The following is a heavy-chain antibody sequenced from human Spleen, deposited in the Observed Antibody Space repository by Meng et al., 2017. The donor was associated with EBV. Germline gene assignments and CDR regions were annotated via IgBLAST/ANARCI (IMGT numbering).Heavy chain of an antibody. Sequence: QLQLVQSGADVKTPGASVKVSCKTSGYTFTAYYIHWVRQAPGQGLEWMGRINPNTGDTNYAQKFQGRVSMTTDTSISTAYMELRWLRSDDTAVYFCARDYYSLLTGYYTEGYWGQGTLVTVSS. D-gene: IGHD3-9*01. CDR1: GYTFTAYY. J-gene: IGHJ4*02. V-gene: IGHV1-2*06. CDR3: ARDYYSLLTGYYTEGY. CDR2: INPNTGDT.